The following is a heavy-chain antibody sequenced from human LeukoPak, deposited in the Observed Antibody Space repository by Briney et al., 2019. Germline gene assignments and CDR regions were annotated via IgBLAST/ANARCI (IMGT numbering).Heavy chain of an antibody. CDR1: GGSISSGSYY. J-gene: IGHJ6*02. CDR2: IYTSGST. CDR3: ARDPIVVVPAAILGNYYYGMDV. D-gene: IGHD2-2*02. Sequence: SETLSLTCTVSGGSISSGSYYWSWIRQPAGKGLEWIGRIYTSGSTNYNPSLKSRVTISVDTYKNQFSLKLSSVTAADTAVYYCARDPIVVVPAAILGNYYYGMDVWGQGTTVTVSS. V-gene: IGHV4-61*02.